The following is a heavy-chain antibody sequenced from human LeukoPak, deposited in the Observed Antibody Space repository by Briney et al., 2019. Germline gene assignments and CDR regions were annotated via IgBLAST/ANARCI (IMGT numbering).Heavy chain of an antibody. CDR3: ATLEDTAMASFDY. CDR1: GFTFSSYW. J-gene: IGHJ4*02. D-gene: IGHD5-18*01. V-gene: IGHV3-7*01. Sequence: GGSLRLSCAASGFTFSSYWMSWVRQAPGKGLEWVANIKQDGSEKYYVDSVKGRLTISRDNAKNSLYLQMNSLRAEDTAVYYCATLEDTAMASFDYWGQGTLVTVSS. CDR2: IKQDGSEK.